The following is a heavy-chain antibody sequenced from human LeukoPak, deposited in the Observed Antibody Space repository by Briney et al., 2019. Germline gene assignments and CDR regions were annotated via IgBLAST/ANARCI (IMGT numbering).Heavy chain of an antibody. J-gene: IGHJ4*02. V-gene: IGHV1-46*01. CDR3: ARNYDSSGYTFDY. CDR1: GYTFTSKY. D-gene: IGHD3-22*01. Sequence: ASVKVSCKACGYTFTSKYIHWVRQAPGQGIEWMGVINPSGGSTNYAQKFQGRVTMTSDTSTSTVYMALSSLRSEDTAVYYCARNYDSSGYTFDYWGQGTLVTVSS. CDR2: INPSGGST.